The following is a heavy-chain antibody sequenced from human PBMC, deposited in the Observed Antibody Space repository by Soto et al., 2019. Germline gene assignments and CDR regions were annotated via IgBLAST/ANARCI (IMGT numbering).Heavy chain of an antibody. CDR1: GFAFNSYE. D-gene: IGHD5-12*01. Sequence: GGSLRLSCAASGFAFNSYEMDWVRQAPGKGLEWIAYITSGGGTIFYADSVKGRFTISRDNAKSSLFLDMKSLRAEDTAVYYCAKEKSVMNSGYDAFDVWGQGTMVTVSS. J-gene: IGHJ3*01. CDR3: AKEKSVMNSGYDAFDV. V-gene: IGHV3-48*03. CDR2: ITSGGGTI.